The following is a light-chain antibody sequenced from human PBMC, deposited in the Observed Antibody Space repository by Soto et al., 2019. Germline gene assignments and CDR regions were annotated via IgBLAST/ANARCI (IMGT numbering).Light chain of an antibody. Sequence: QSVLTQPPSVSGAPGQRVTISCTGSSSNIGADYDVHWYQQFPGTAPKLLIFGDINRPSGVPDRFSGSKSGTSASLAITGLQAEDEAHYFCQSYDSRLSGWVFGGGTKLTVL. CDR1: SSNIGADYD. CDR2: GDI. J-gene: IGLJ3*02. CDR3: QSYDSRLSGWV. V-gene: IGLV1-40*01.